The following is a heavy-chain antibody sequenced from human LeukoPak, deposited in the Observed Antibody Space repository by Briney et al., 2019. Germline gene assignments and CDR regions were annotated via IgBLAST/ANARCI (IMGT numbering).Heavy chain of an antibody. CDR3: ARHRMVGGPKPVNWFDP. CDR2: IYYSGST. J-gene: IGHJ5*02. V-gene: IGHV4-39*01. CDR1: GGSISSSIYY. D-gene: IGHD3-10*01. Sequence: SETLSLTCTVSGGSISSSIYYWGWIRQPPGKGLEWIGSIYYSGSTYYNPSLESRVTISVDTSKNQFSLKLSSVTAADTAVYYCARHRMVGGPKPVNWFDPWGQGTLVTVSS.